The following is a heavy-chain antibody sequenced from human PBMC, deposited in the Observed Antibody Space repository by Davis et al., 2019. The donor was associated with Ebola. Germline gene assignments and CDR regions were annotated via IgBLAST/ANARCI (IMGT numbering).Heavy chain of an antibody. D-gene: IGHD5-24*01. CDR2: IIPIFGTA. CDR3: ARDMEEMATIKGINY. CDR1: GGTFSSYA. J-gene: IGHJ4*02. V-gene: IGHV1-69*06. Sequence: SVKVSCMASGGTFSSYAISWVRQAPGQGLEWLGGIIPIFGTANYAQKFQGRVTITADKSTSTAYMELSSLRSEDTAVYYCARDMEEMATIKGINYWGQGTLVTVSS.